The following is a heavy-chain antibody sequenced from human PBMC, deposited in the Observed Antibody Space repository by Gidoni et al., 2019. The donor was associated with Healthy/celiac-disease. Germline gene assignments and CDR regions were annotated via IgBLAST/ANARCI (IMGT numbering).Heavy chain of an antibody. Sequence: QVQLQQWGAGLLKPSETLSLTCAVYGGSFSGYYWSWIRQPPGKGLEWIGEINHSGSTNYNPSLKSRVTISVDTSKNQFSLKLSSVTAADTAVYYCARGLRGMATPPSYWGQGTLVTVSS. CDR2: INHSGST. CDR1: GGSFSGYY. D-gene: IGHD5-12*01. J-gene: IGHJ4*02. V-gene: IGHV4-34*01. CDR3: ARGLRGMATPPSY.